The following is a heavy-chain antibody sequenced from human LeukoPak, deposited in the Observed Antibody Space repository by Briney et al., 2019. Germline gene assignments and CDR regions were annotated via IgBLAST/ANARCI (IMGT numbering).Heavy chain of an antibody. CDR2: IYPGDSDT. V-gene: IGHV5-51*01. D-gene: IGHD6-13*01. CDR3: ARLVGYSSSWYGAFHYYYMDV. CDR1: GYSFTSYW. J-gene: IGHJ6*03. Sequence: GESLKISCKGSGYSFTSYWIGWVRQMPGKGLEWMGIIYPGDSDTRYSPSFQGQVTISADKSISTAYLQWSSLKASDTAMYYCARLVGYSSSWYGAFHYYYMDVWGKGTTDTVSS.